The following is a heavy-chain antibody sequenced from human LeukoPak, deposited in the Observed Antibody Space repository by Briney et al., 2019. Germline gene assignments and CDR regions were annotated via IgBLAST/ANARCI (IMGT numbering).Heavy chain of an antibody. CDR3: AKAGDYSNYMPGY. J-gene: IGHJ4*02. CDR2: ISWNSGSI. D-gene: IGHD4-4*01. Sequence: GGSLRLSCAASGFTFDDYAMHWVRQAPGKGLEWVSGISWNSGSIGYADSVKGRFTISRDNAKNSLYLQMNSLRAEDTALYYCAKAGDYSNYMPGYWGQGTLVTVSS. CDR1: GFTFDDYA. V-gene: IGHV3-9*01.